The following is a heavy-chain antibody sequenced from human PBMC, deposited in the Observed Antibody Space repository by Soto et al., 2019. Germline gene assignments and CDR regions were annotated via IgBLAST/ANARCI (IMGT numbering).Heavy chain of an antibody. CDR2: IIPIFGTA. Sequence: SVKVSCKASGGTFSSYAISWARQAPGEGLEWMGGIIPIFGTANYAEKIQGKVTITAGKSTSTAYMELSSLRSEDTAEYYCSRVYLRYCSSTSCYTDYYYYYGMEVWGQGTRVAVSS. CDR3: SRVYLRYCSSTSCYTDYYYYYGMEV. J-gene: IGHJ6*01. D-gene: IGHD2-2*02. CDR1: GGTFSSYA. V-gene: IGHV1-69*06.